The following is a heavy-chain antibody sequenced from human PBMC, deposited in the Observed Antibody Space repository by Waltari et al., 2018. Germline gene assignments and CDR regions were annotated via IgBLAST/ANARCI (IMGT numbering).Heavy chain of an antibody. CDR1: GGTFSSYA. D-gene: IGHD3-3*01. V-gene: IGHV1-69*05. J-gene: IGHJ5*02. CDR3: ARDNRALRFGIDP. Sequence: QVQLVQSGAEVKKPGSSVKVSCKASGGTFSSYAISWVRQAPGQGLELMGGIIPIFGTANFAQKFQGRVTITTDESTSTVYMELLSLRSEDTAVYDCARDNRALRFGIDPWGQGTLVTVSS. CDR2: IIPIFGTA.